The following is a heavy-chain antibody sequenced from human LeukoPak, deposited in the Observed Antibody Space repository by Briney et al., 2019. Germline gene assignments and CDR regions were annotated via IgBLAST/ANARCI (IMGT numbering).Heavy chain of an antibody. V-gene: IGHV1-69*02. CDR2: IIPILCIA. J-gene: IGHJ6*03. CDR3: ARAYYSGGYYYYYMDV. Sequence: GSSVNVFCKASVGTFNSYTISWVRQAPGQGREWMERIIPILCIANYAQKFQRRVTITADKSTSRAYMDLSSLRSDDTAVYYCARAYYSGGYYYYYMDVWGKGTTVTVSS. D-gene: IGHD3-10*01. CDR1: VGTFNSYT.